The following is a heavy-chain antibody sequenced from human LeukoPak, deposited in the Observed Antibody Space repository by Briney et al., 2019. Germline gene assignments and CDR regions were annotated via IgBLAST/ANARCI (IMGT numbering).Heavy chain of an antibody. CDR3: ARTTGNYGYYFDY. V-gene: IGHV4-59*01. CDR1: GGSINYYY. D-gene: IGHD1-7*01. CDR2: IYYRGST. Sequence: KPSETLSLTCTVSGGSINYYYWSWIRRPPGKGLEWIGYIYYRGSTNYNPSLNSRVTISVDTSKNQFSLKLTSVTAADTAVYYCARTTGNYGYYFDYWGQGTLVTVSS. J-gene: IGHJ4*02.